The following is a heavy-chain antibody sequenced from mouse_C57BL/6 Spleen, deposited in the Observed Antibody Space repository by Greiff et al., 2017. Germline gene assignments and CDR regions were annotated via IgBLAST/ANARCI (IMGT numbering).Heavy chain of an antibody. Sequence: EVQLVESGGGLVKPGGSLKLSCAASGFTFSDYGMHWVRQAPEKGLEWVAYIWSGSSTIYYADTVKGRFTISRDKAKNTLFLQMTSLRSEDTAMYYCARRPLDDGSSYWYFDVWGKGTTVTVSS. CDR3: ARRPLDDGSSYWYFDV. D-gene: IGHD1-1*01. J-gene: IGHJ1*03. CDR1: GFTFSDYG. V-gene: IGHV5-17*01. CDR2: IWSGSSTI.